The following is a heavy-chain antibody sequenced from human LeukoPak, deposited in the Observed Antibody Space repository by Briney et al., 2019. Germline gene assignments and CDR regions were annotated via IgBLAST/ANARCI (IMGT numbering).Heavy chain of an antibody. CDR3: ARKVPSAQSDF. J-gene: IGHJ4*02. Sequence: PGGSLRLSCAVSGFTFSSYSMNWVRQAPGKGLEWVSAISGNSFWTYYADSVKCRFTISTDTAKNSLYLQMDSLRADDTAVYYCARKVPSAQSDFWGQGTLITVSS. CDR2: ISGNSFWT. V-gene: IGHV3-21*01. CDR1: GFTFSSYS.